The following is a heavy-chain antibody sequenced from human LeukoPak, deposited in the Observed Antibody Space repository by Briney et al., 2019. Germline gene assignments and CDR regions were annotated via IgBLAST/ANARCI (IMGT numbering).Heavy chain of an antibody. J-gene: IGHJ4*02. CDR1: GYTFTSYD. CDR2: MNPNSGYT. D-gene: IGHD6-13*01. CDR3: ARGPQLPEQQLVMDASIDY. Sequence: ASVKVSCKASGYTFTSYDINWVRQATGQGLEWMGWMNPNSGYTGYAQKFQGRVTMTRNTSISTAYMELSSLRSEDTAVYYCARGPQLPEQQLVMDASIDYWGQGTLVTVSS. V-gene: IGHV1-8*01.